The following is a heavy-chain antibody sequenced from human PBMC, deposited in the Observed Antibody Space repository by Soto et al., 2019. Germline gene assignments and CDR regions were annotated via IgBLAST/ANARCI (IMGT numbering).Heavy chain of an antibody. J-gene: IGHJ6*02. CDR2: VYIGGTT. CDR3: AKEWEPEGYYYYGMDV. Sequence: GPLRLSCAAYGFTVSSNYMSWVRQSPGKGLEWVSVVYIGGTTYFADSVKGRFTISRDNSKNTLYLQMNSLRAEDTAVYYCAKEWEPEGYYYYGMDVWGQGTTVTVSS. V-gene: IGHV3-53*05. D-gene: IGHD1-26*01. CDR1: GFTVSSNY.